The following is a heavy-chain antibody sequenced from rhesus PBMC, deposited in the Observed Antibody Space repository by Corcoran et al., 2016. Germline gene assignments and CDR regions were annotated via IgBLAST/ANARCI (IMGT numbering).Heavy chain of an antibody. D-gene: IGHD1-20*01. J-gene: IGHJ5-1*01. Sequence: QVQLQESGPGLVKPSETLSLTCAVSGGSISSGYYYWSWIRQPPGKGLVWIGYITYGVRTSYNPSLQSRVTIARDTSKNQYSLKLRSVTAADTAVYYCAREQANKGFEVWGPGVLVTVSS. V-gene: IGHV4-122*02. CDR1: GGSISSGYYY. CDR2: ITYGVRT. CDR3: AREQANKGFEV.